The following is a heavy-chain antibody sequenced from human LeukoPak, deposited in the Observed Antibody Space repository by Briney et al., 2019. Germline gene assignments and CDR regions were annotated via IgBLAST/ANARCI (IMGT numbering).Heavy chain of an antibody. CDR1: GGSISSYY. V-gene: IGHV4-59*08. CDR2: IYYSGST. J-gene: IGHJ4*02. CDR3: ARLPDYPYYFDY. D-gene: IGHD4-11*01. Sequence: SETLSLTCTASGGSISSYYWSWIRQPPGKGLGWFGYIYYSGSTNYNPSLKSRVTISVDTSKNQFSLKLSSVTAADTAVYYCARLPDYPYYFDYWGQGTLVTVSS.